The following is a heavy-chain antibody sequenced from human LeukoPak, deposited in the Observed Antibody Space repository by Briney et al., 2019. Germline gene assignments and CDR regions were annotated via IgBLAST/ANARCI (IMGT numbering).Heavy chain of an antibody. D-gene: IGHD3-10*01. CDR3: ARDRVVPMVRGVGFDP. V-gene: IGHV3-21*01. J-gene: IGHJ5*02. CDR1: GFTFSSYS. CDR2: ISSSSSYI. Sequence: GGSLRLSCAASGFTFSSYSMNWVRQAPGKGLEWVSSISSSSSYIYYADSVKGRFTISRDNAKNSLYLQMNSLRAEDTAVYYCARDRVVPMVRGVGFDPWGQGTLVTVFS.